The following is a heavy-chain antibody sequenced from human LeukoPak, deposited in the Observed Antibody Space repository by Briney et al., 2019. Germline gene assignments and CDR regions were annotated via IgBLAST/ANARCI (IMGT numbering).Heavy chain of an antibody. CDR3: AKEYDGDYLFDY. Sequence: GGSLRLSCVFSGFTFSNYWMSWVRQAPGKGPEWVANIKQDESEKHYVDSVKGRFTISRDKAKNSLYLQMNSLRAEDTAVYYCAKEYDGDYLFDYWGQGTLVTVSS. J-gene: IGHJ4*02. CDR2: IKQDESEK. CDR1: GFTFSNYW. V-gene: IGHV3-7*03. D-gene: IGHD4-17*01.